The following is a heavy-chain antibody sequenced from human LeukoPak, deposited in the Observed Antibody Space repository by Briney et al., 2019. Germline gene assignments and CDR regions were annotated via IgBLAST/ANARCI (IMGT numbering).Heavy chain of an antibody. J-gene: IGHJ4*02. Sequence: SETLSLTCTVSGGSISSYYWSWIRQPPGKGLEWIGEINHSGSTNYNPSLKSRVTISVDTSKNQFSLKLSSVTAADTAVYYCAGWIAVAGNPLVWGQGTLVTVSS. CDR2: INHSGST. D-gene: IGHD6-19*01. CDR3: AGWIAVAGNPLV. CDR1: GGSISSYY. V-gene: IGHV4-34*01.